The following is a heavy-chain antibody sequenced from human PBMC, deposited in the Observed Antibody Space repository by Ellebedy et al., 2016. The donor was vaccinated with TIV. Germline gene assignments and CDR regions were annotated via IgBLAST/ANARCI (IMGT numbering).Heavy chain of an antibody. CDR3: AKDGEYGSGNYYISGVFDY. CDR2: ISSGSSYV. CDR1: GFIFSSYN. V-gene: IGHV3-21*06. Sequence: GESLKISXAASGFIFSSYNMNWVRQAPGKGQEWVSSISSGSSYVYYADSVKGRFTISRDNAKNSLYLQMNSLRAEDTAVYYCAKDGEYGSGNYYISGVFDYWGQGTLVTVSS. D-gene: IGHD3-10*01. J-gene: IGHJ4*02.